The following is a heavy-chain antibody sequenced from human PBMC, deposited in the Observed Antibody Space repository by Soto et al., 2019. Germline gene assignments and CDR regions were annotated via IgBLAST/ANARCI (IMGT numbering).Heavy chain of an antibody. CDR3: AKSLWFGEYYYMDV. V-gene: IGHV3-23*01. CDR1: GFTFSSYA. J-gene: IGHJ6*03. CDR2: ISGSGGST. D-gene: IGHD3-10*01. Sequence: GGSLRLSCVASGFTFSSYAMSWVRQAPGKGLEWVSAISGSGGSTYYADSVKGRFTISRDNSKNTLYLQMNSLRAEDTAVYYCAKSLWFGEYYYMDVWGKGTTVTVSS.